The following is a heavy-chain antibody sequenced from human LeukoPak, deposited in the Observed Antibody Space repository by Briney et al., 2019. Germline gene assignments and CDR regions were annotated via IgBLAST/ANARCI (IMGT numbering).Heavy chain of an antibody. CDR1: GGSFSGYY. CDR2: INHSGST. J-gene: IGHJ4*02. CDR3: ARVLYCGGDCYSFDY. D-gene: IGHD2-21*02. Sequence: SETLSLTCAVYGGSFSGYYWSWIRQPPGKGLEWIGEINHSGSTNYNPSLKSRVTISVDTSKNQFSLKLSSVTAADTAVYYCARVLYCGGDCYSFDYWGQGTLVTVSS. V-gene: IGHV4-34*01.